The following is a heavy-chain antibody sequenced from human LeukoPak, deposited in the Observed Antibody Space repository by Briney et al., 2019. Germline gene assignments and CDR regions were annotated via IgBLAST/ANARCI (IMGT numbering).Heavy chain of an antibody. Sequence: AGTLRLSCAASGFTFSGSAMHWVRQASGKGLEWVGRIRSKANSYATAYAASVAGRFTISRDVSKNTAYRQMNSLRTEDTAVYYCTRHNLYSDAFDTWGQGTVVTVSS. CDR3: TRHNLYSDAFDT. CDR2: IRSKANSYAT. V-gene: IGHV3-73*01. J-gene: IGHJ3*02. D-gene: IGHD2-21*01. CDR1: GFTFSGSA.